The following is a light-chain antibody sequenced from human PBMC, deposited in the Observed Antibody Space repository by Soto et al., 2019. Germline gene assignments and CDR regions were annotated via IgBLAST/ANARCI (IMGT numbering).Light chain of an antibody. CDR2: DAS. Sequence: EIQMTQSPSTLSASVGDRLTITCRASQSISSWLAWYQQKPGKAPKFLIYDASSLESGVPSRFSGSGSGTEFTLTISSLQPDDFATYHCQQYNSYPWTFGQGTKVDIK. CDR3: QQYNSYPWT. V-gene: IGKV1-5*01. CDR1: QSISSW. J-gene: IGKJ1*01.